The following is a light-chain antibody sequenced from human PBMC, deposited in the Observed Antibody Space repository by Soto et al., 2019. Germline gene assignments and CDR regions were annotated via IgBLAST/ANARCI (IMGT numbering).Light chain of an antibody. CDR1: QGINSY. V-gene: IGKV1-27*01. CDR3: QNYKSLSRRFGRA. J-gene: IGKJ1*01. CDR2: AAS. Sequence: DVQLTQSPSSLSASVGDRISITCRASQGINSYVAWYQQKPGRSPTILIYAASTLESGVPSRFSGSGSDTDFTLTLSGLPPEDAGIYYCQNYKSLSRRFGRAFGQGTKVEIK.